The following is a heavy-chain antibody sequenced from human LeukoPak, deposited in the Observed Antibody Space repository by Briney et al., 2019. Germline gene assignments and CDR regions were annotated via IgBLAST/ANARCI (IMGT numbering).Heavy chain of an antibody. Sequence: SETLSLTCAVYGGSFSGYYWSWIRQPPGKGLEWIGEIYHSGSTNYNPSLKSRVTISVDTSKNQFSLKLSSVTAADTAVYYCARGLRRYCSSTSCPYYFDYWGQRTLVTVSS. V-gene: IGHV4-34*01. CDR2: IYHSGST. D-gene: IGHD2-2*01. J-gene: IGHJ4*02. CDR1: GGSFSGYY. CDR3: ARGLRRYCSSTSCPYYFDY.